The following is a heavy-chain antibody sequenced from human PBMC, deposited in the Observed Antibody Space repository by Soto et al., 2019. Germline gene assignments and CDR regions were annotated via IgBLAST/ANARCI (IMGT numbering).Heavy chain of an antibody. Sequence: QVQLVESGGALVKPGGSLRLSCAASGFNFSDFYISWIRQAPGKGLEWVSFISATGETIYYAESVKGRFTISRDNAQKSLVLQMNSLRPEDAAVYYCARDPKTSGGQHWAFNYFDSWGQGTLVTVSS. D-gene: IGHD7-27*01. CDR3: ARDPKTSGGQHWAFNYFDS. J-gene: IGHJ4*02. CDR2: ISATGETI. V-gene: IGHV3-11*04. CDR1: GFNFSDFY.